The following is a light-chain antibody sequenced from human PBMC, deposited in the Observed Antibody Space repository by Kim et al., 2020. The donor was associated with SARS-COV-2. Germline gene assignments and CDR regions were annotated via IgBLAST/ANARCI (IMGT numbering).Light chain of an antibody. CDR2: DAA. CDR3: QRRSNWPPS. J-gene: IGKJ5*01. Sequence: LAPGERSTLYWRASQNVSSYVAWYQQKPGQAPRLLIDDAANRATGIPARFSGSGSGTDFTLTISSLEPEDFAVYYCQRRSNWPPSFGQGTRLEIK. V-gene: IGKV3-11*01. CDR1: QNVSSY.